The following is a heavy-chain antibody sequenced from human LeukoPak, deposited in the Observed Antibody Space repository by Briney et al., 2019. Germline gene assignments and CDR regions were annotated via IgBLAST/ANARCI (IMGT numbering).Heavy chain of an antibody. CDR1: GFTFSSYA. D-gene: IGHD2-15*01. J-gene: IGHJ6*02. V-gene: IGHV3-23*01. CDR3: AKGGYCSGGTCYPMDV. Sequence: PGGSLRLSCAASGFTFSSYAMSWARQAPGKGPQWVSAISGSGGITYYADSVKGRFAISRDNSKNTLYLQMNSLRAEDTAVYYCAKGGYCSGGTCYPMDVWGQGTTVTVSS. CDR2: ISGSGGIT.